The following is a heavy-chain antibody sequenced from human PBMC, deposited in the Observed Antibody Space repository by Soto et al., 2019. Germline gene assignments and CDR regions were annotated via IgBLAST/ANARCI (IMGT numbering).Heavy chain of an antibody. CDR3: ARTGYDFWSGYYIDYYYYGMDV. J-gene: IGHJ6*02. D-gene: IGHD3-3*01. CDR2: ISSSSSYI. Sequence: EVQLVESGGGLVKPGGSLRLSCAASGFTFSSYSMNWVRQAPGKGLEWVSSISSSSSYIYYADSVKGRFTISRDNAKNSLYLQMNSLRAEDTAMYYCARTGYDFWSGYYIDYYYYGMDVWGQGTTVTVSS. CDR1: GFTFSSYS. V-gene: IGHV3-21*01.